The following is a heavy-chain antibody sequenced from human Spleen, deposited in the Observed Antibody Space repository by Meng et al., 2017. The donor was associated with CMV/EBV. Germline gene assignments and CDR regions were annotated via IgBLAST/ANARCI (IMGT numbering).Heavy chain of an antibody. Sequence: SVKVSCKASGGTFSSYTISWVRQAPGQGLEWMGGIIPILGIANYAQKFQGRVTITADKSTSTAYMELSSLRSEDTAVYYCARVGSVLRFLEWPTQGDYYGMDVWGQGTTVTVSS. V-gene: IGHV1-69*10. CDR2: IIPILGIA. CDR3: ARVGSVLRFLEWPTQGDYYGMDV. CDR1: GGTFSSYT. D-gene: IGHD3-3*01. J-gene: IGHJ6*02.